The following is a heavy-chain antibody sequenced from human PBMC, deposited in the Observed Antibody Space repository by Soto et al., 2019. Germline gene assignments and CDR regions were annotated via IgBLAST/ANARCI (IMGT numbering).Heavy chain of an antibody. D-gene: IGHD1-7*01. CDR2: ISSSSSYI. V-gene: IGHV3-21*01. CDR1: GFTFSSYS. J-gene: IGHJ4*02. CDR3: ARALWNYGHYIDY. Sequence: EVQLVESGGGLVKPGGSLRLSCAASGFTFSSYSMNWVRQAPGKGLEWVSSISSSSSYIYYADSVKGRFTISRDNAKNSLYLQMNSLRAEDTAVYYCARALWNYGHYIDYWHQGTLVTVSS.